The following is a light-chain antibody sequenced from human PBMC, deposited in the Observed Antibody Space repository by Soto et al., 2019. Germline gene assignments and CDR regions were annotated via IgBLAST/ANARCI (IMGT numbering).Light chain of an antibody. Sequence: AIQMTQSPSSLSASVGDRVTITCRASQGIRNDLGWYQQKPGKAPKLLIYAASSLQSGVPSRFSGSGSGTDFTLTISSLEPEDFAVYYCQQRSNWPMYTFGQGTKLEIK. CDR3: QQRSNWPMYT. CDR2: AAS. V-gene: IGKV1-6*01. CDR1: QGIRND. J-gene: IGKJ2*01.